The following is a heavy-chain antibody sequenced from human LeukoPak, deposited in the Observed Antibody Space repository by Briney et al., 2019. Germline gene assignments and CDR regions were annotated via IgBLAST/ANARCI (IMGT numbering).Heavy chain of an antibody. Sequence: SQTLSLTCAISGDSVSSNNPACNSIRQSPSRGLEWLGRTYYRAKWYNDYAVSVKSRININPDTSKNQFSLHLNSVTPEDTAVYYCARSVDDWGFDYWGQGTLVTVSS. CDR3: ARSVDDWGFDY. J-gene: IGHJ4*02. D-gene: IGHD7-27*01. V-gene: IGHV6-1*01. CDR1: GDSVSSNNPA. CDR2: TYYRAKWYN.